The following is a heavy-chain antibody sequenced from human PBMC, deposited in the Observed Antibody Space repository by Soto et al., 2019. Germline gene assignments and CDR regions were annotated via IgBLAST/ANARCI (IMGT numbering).Heavy chain of an antibody. V-gene: IGHV3-49*01. CDR3: TSAGTSYYYYGMDV. Sequence: GGSLRLSCTASGFTFGNYAMSWFRQAPGKGLEWVGFIRRNAYGGTTEYTASVKGRFTISRDDSKSIAYLQMNSLKTEDTAVYYCTSAGTSYYYYGMDVWGQGTTVTVSS. J-gene: IGHJ6*01. CDR2: IRRNAYGGTT. D-gene: IGHD6-13*01. CDR1: GFTFGNYA.